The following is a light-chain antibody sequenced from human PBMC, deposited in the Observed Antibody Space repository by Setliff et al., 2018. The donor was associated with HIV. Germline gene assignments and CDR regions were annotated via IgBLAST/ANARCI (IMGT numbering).Light chain of an antibody. Sequence: QPALTQPASVSGPPGQSITISCTGTTSDIGAFNFVSWYQQHPGKAPKLIIYEVNYRPSGVSTRFSGSKSGNTASLTIPGLQAEDEADYYCNSYRSRSTYVFGTGTKVTVL. J-gene: IGLJ1*01. V-gene: IGLV2-14*01. CDR3: NSYRSRSTYV. CDR1: TSDIGAFNF. CDR2: EVN.